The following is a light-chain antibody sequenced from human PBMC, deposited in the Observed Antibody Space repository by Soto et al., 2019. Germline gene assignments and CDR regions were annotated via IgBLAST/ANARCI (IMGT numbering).Light chain of an antibody. J-gene: IGLJ3*02. CDR2: LNSDGSH. CDR1: SGHSTYA. V-gene: IGLV4-69*01. Sequence: QLVLTQSPSASASLGASVQLTCTLSSGHSTYAIAWHQQQPEKGPRYLMKLNSDGSHNKGDGIPDRFSGSSFGAERFLNISGLQSEDYADYYCQTWGPGTWGFGGGTKLTVL. CDR3: QTWGPGTWG.